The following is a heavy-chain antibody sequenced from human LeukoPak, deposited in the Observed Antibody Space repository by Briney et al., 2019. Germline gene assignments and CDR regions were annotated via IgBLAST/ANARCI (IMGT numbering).Heavy chain of an antibody. CDR2: IIPIFGTA. J-gene: IGHJ4*02. CDR3: ARSEPRDFHFDY. Sequence: ASVKVSCKASGGTFSSYAISWVRQAPGQGLEWMGGIIPIFGTANYAQKFQGRVTITADESTSTAYMELSSLRSEDTAVYYCARSEPRDFHFDYWGQGTLVTVSS. D-gene: IGHD1-14*01. CDR1: GGTFSSYA. V-gene: IGHV1-69*13.